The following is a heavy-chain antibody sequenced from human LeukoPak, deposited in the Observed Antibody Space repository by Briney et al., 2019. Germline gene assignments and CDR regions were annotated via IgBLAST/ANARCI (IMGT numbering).Heavy chain of an antibody. CDR3: ARDASRLAGGATTADY. V-gene: IGHV3-21*01. CDR2: ISSSSSYI. CDR1: GFTFSSYS. Sequence: GGSLRPSCAASGFTFSSYSMNWVRQAPGKGLEWVSSISSSSSYIYYADPVKGRFTITRDNAKNSLYLQMNSLRAEDTAVYYCARDASRLAGGATTADYWGQGTLVTVSS. J-gene: IGHJ4*02. D-gene: IGHD1-26*01.